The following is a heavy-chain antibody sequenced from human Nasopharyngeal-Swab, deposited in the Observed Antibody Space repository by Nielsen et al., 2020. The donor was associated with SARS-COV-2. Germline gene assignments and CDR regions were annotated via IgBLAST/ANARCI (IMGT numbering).Heavy chain of an antibody. V-gene: IGHV3-13*05. D-gene: IGHD2-15*01. J-gene: IGHJ3*02. Sequence: GESLKISCAASGFSFSGYDMHWVRQPAGKGLEWVSGIGTSGDPYYAGSVKGRFTISRENAKNSLYLQLNSVRAGDTAVYYCARGLRYCSGTLCYTDAFDIWGQGTMVTVSS. CDR2: IGTSGDP. CDR1: GFSFSGYD. CDR3: ARGLRYCSGTLCYTDAFDI.